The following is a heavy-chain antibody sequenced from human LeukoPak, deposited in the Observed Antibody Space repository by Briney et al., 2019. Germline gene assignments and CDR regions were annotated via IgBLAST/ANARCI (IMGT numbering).Heavy chain of an antibody. CDR3: AKDRCSSINCLYGMEV. CDR1: GFTFSSYW. CDR2: IKQDGSEK. D-gene: IGHD2-2*01. Sequence: PGGSLRLSCTASGFTFSSYWMSWVRQTPEKGLEWVANIKQDGSEKVYVDSVKGRFTISRDNAKSSLYLQMSGLRAEDTAVYYCAKDRCSSINCLYGMEVWGQGTTVTVSS. V-gene: IGHV3-7*05. J-gene: IGHJ6*02.